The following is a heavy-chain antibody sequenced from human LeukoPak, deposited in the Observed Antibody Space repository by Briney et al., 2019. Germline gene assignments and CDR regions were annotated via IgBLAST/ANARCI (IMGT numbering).Heavy chain of an antibody. J-gene: IGHJ6*02. CDR2: IGSDNKP. V-gene: IGHV3-23*01. CDR3: ARDLHYYLAMDV. D-gene: IGHD2/OR15-2a*01. Sequence: GWSLRLSCEASGFTFSAYAVTWVRQAPGKGLEWVSSIGSDNKPHYSESVKGRFAISRDNSKNPLFLQLHNLRVEDTALYYCARDLHYYLAMDVWGQGTTVTGSS. CDR1: GFTFSAYA.